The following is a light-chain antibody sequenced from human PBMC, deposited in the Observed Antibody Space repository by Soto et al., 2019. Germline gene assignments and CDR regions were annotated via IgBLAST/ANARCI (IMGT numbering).Light chain of an antibody. Sequence: ENVLTQSPGTLSLSPGERATLSCRATQSVTNKYFAWYQQKPGQAPRLLIYGISSTAPDIPDRFSGGGSGKDYTLTISRLEPEDFGVYYCQQYSTLPHTFGQGTKLEVK. V-gene: IGKV3-20*01. J-gene: IGKJ2*01. CDR2: GIS. CDR3: QQYSTLPHT. CDR1: QSVTNKY.